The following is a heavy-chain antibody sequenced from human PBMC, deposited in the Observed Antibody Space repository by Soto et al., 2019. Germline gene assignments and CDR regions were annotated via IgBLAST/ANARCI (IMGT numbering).Heavy chain of an antibody. V-gene: IGHV3-15*07. Sequence: GGSLRLSCAASGFTFNNAWMHWVRQAPGKGLEWVGRIKSKTDGGTTDYAAPVKGRFTISRDDSKNTLYLQMNSLKTEDTALYYCTAEGYSSGWYYVWGQGTTVTVS. D-gene: IGHD6-19*01. CDR2: IKSKTDGGTT. J-gene: IGHJ6*02. CDR3: TAEGYSSGWYYV. CDR1: GFTFNNAW.